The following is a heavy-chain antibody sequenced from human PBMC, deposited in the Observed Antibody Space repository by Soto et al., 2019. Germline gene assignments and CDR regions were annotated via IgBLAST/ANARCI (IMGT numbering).Heavy chain of an antibody. CDR3: VRDPSVAGPTTLFDP. J-gene: IGHJ5*02. CDR1: GVQLREYW. CDR2: ISSEGSST. D-gene: IGHD6-19*01. Sequence: GGSLRLSCAASGVQLREYWMHWVRQLPGKGLVWVSRISSEGSSTIYADSVKGRFTVSRDNAKNTLYLQMNSLRAEDTAVYYCVRDPSVAGPTTLFDPWGQGSLVTVSS. V-gene: IGHV3-74*01.